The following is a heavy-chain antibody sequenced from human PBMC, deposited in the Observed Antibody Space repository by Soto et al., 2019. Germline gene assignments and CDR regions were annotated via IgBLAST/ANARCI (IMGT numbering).Heavy chain of an antibody. Sequence: PGGSLRLSCAASGFTVSSYAMSWVRQAPGKGLEWVSAISGSGGSTYYADSVKGRFTISRDNSKNTLYLQMNSLRAEDTAVYYCAKDRKTYDILTGYYGAQSLGPRNYYYYGMDVWGQGTTVTVSS. CDR2: ISGSGGST. J-gene: IGHJ6*02. CDR3: AKDRKTYDILTGYYGAQSLGPRNYYYYGMDV. CDR1: GFTVSSYA. D-gene: IGHD3-9*01. V-gene: IGHV3-23*01.